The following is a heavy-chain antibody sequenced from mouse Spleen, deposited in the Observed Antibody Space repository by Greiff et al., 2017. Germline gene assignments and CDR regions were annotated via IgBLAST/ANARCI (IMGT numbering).Heavy chain of an antibody. Sequence: VQLQQSGAELVKPGASVKISCKASGYAFSSYWMNWVKQRPGKGLEWIGQIYPGDGDTNYNGKFKGKATLTADKSSSTAYMQLSSLTSEDSAVYFCARCPAYYGNHLFDYWGQGTTLTVSS. V-gene: IGHV1-80*01. J-gene: IGHJ2*01. D-gene: IGHD2-10*01. CDR3: ARCPAYYGNHLFDY. CDR2: IYPGDGDT. CDR1: GYAFSSYW.